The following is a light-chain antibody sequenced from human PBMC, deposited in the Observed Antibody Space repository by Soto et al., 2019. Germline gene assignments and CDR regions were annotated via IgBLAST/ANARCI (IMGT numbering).Light chain of an antibody. Sequence: QSALTQPRSVSGSPGQSVTISCTGTSSDFGGYNYVSWYQHHPGKAPKLMIYDVSERPSGVPDRFSGSKSGNTASLTISGLQAEDEADYYSCSYAGTFYVFRTGTKLTVL. J-gene: IGLJ1*01. CDR2: DVS. CDR3: CSYAGTFYV. V-gene: IGLV2-11*01. CDR1: SSDFGGYNY.